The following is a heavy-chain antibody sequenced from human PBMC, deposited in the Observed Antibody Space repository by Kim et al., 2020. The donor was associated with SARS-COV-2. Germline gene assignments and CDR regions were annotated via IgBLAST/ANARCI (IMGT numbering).Heavy chain of an antibody. D-gene: IGHD2-15*01. CDR3: ARTDRTGSAW. J-gene: IGHJ2*01. CDR1: GGSISSYY. V-gene: IGHV4-4*09. Sequence: SETLSLTCTVYGGSISSYYWTWIRQPPGKGLEWIGYIYHSGSTSYNPSLKSRVTISVDTSKNQISLKLTSVTAADTAVYYCARTDRTGSAWRGRG. CDR2: IYHSGST.